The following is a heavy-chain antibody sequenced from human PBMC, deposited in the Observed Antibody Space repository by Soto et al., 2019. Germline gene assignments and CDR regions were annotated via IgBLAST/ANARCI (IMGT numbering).Heavy chain of an antibody. CDR3: AKYSWQLVQVY. J-gene: IGHJ4*02. D-gene: IGHD6-6*01. CDR1: GFTFSSYA. CDR2: ISGSGGST. Sequence: HPGGSLRLSCAASGFTFSSYAMSWVRQAPGKGLEWVSAISGSGGSTYYADSVKDRFTISRDNSKNTLYLQMNSLRAEDTAVYYCAKYSWQLVQVYWGQGTLVTVSS. V-gene: IGHV3-23*01.